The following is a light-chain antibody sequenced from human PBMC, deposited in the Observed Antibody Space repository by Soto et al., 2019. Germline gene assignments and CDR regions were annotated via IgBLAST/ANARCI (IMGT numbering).Light chain of an antibody. V-gene: IGKV1-9*01. CDR1: QGIGSY. CDR2: AAS. Sequence: IRFTRSPGSLCACVCERVTITCRACQGIGSYLAWYQQKPREAPKHLIFAASTLQSGVPQRFIRSRSGTDFTLTKSSLQAEDFATSSCQQLSTYPSTFGVGTKVDIK. J-gene: IGKJ4*01. CDR3: QQLSTYPST.